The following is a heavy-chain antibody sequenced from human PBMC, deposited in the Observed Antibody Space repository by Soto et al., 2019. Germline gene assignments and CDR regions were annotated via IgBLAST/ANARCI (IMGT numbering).Heavy chain of an antibody. CDR1: GFTFSSYA. V-gene: IGHV3-23*01. CDR2: ISGSGGST. J-gene: IGHJ5*01. Sequence: PGVTLRLSCAASGFTFSSYAMSWVRQAPGKGLEWVSAISGSGGSTYYADSVKGRFTISRDNSKNTLYLQMNSLRAEDTAVYYCAKAMTSRGVFTGNSWFASWGKGNLVIVYS. CDR3: AKAMTSRGVFTGNSWFAS. D-gene: IGHD3-10*01.